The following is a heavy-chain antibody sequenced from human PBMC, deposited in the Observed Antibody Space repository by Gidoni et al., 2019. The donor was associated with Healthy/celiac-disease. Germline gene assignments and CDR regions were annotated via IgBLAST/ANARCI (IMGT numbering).Heavy chain of an antibody. CDR1: GGSISSYY. CDR2: IYYSGST. D-gene: IGHD3-3*01. V-gene: IGHV4-59*01. Sequence: QVQLQESGPGLVKPSETLSLTCTVSGGSISSYYWSWIRQPQGKGLEWIGYIYYSGSTNDNPSLKSRVTISVDTSKNQFSLKLSSVTAADTAVYYCARLVFGYDFWSGYHPFYGMDVWGQGTTVTVSS. J-gene: IGHJ6*02. CDR3: ARLVFGYDFWSGYHPFYGMDV.